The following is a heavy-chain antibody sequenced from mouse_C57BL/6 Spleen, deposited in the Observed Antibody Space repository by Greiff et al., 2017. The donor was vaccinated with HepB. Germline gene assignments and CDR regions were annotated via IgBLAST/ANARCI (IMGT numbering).Heavy chain of an antibody. D-gene: IGHD2-3*01. CDR1: GYAFTNYL. J-gene: IGHJ3*01. Sequence: QVQLQQSGAELVRPGTSVKVSCKASGYAFTNYLIEWVKQRPGQGLEWIGVINPGSGGTNYNEKFKGKATLTADKSSSTAYMQLSSLTSEDSAVYFCARGDGYLFADWGQGTLVTVSA. CDR3: ARGDGYLFAD. CDR2: INPGSGGT. V-gene: IGHV1-54*01.